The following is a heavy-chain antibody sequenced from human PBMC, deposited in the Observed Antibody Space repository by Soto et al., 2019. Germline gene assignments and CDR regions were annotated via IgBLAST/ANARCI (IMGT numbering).Heavy chain of an antibody. CDR1: GGSISSGDYY. V-gene: IGHV4-30-4*01. J-gene: IGHJ4*02. D-gene: IGHD5-18*01. Sequence: SETLSLTCTVSGGSISSGDYYWSWIRQPPGKGPEWIGYIYYSGSTYYNPSLKSRVTISVDTSKNQFSLKLSSVTAADTAVYYCARGPWIQPHDFDYWGQGTLVTVSS. CDR2: IYYSGST. CDR3: ARGPWIQPHDFDY.